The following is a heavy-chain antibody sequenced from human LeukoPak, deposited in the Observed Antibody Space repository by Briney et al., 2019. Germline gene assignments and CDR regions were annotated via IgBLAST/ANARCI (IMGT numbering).Heavy chain of an antibody. CDR3: ARTAVRYSSSPGGY. D-gene: IGHD6-6*01. J-gene: IGHJ4*02. Sequence: GASVKVSCKASGYTFTGYYMLWVRQAPGQGLEWMGWINPNSGGTNYAQKFQGRVTMTRDTSISTAYMELSRLRSDDTAVYYCARTAVRYSSSPGGYWGQGTLVTVSS. V-gene: IGHV1-2*02. CDR1: GYTFTGYY. CDR2: INPNSGGT.